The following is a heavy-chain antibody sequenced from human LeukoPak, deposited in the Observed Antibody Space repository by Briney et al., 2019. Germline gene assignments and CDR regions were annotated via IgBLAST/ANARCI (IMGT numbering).Heavy chain of an antibody. Sequence: SQTLSLTCTVSGGSISSGDYYWSWIRQPPGKGLEWIGYIYYSGSTYYNPSLKSRVTISLDTSKNQFSLKLSSVTAADTAVYYCARVLKGYTFDYWGQGTLVTVSS. CDR1: GGSISSGDYY. D-gene: IGHD3-16*02. V-gene: IGHV4-30-4*01. CDR3: ARVLKGYTFDY. J-gene: IGHJ4*02. CDR2: IYYSGST.